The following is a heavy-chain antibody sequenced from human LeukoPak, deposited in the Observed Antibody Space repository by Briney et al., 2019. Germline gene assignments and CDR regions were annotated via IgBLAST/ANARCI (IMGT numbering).Heavy chain of an antibody. CDR3: AGSGRLEESDY. D-gene: IGHD2-15*01. CDR2: ISGSGGST. J-gene: IGHJ4*02. Sequence: GSLSLSCAASGFPFSSYAMSWVRQAPGKGLEWVSAISGSGGSTYYADSVKGRFTISRDNSKNTLYLQMNSLRAEDTAVYYCAGSGRLEESDYWGQGTLVTVSS. V-gene: IGHV3-23*01. CDR1: GFPFSSYA.